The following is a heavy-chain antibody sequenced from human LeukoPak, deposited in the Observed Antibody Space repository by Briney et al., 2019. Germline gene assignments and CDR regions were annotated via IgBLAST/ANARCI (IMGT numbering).Heavy chain of an antibody. V-gene: IGHV3-30*04. Sequence: GGSLRLSCAASGFTFSTYAMHWVRQAPGKGLEWVAVISYDGSSKYYADSVKGRFTISRDNSMNTLYLQMNSLRAEDTAVYYCARARSSYGYGDAFDIWGQGTMVTVSS. J-gene: IGHJ3*02. D-gene: IGHD5-18*01. CDR2: ISYDGSSK. CDR3: ARARSSYGYGDAFDI. CDR1: GFTFSTYA.